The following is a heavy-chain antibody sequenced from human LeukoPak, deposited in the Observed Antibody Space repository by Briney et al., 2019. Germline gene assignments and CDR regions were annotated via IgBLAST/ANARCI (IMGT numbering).Heavy chain of an antibody. J-gene: IGHJ3*02. CDR2: IYTSGTI. Sequence: SETLSLTCTVSGGSISSYYWSWIRQPAGTALEWIGRIYTSGTITYNPSLKSRVTMSVDTSKNQFSLKLSSVTAADTAVYYCAREIVAGLGVSFDIWGQGTMVTVSS. D-gene: IGHD6-19*01. CDR3: AREIVAGLGVSFDI. V-gene: IGHV4-4*07. CDR1: GGSISSYY.